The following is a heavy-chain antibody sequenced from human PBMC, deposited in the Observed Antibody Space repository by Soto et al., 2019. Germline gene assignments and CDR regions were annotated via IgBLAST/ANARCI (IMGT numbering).Heavy chain of an antibody. CDR1: GYTFTSYA. D-gene: IGHD4-17*01. CDR2: INAGNGNT. J-gene: IGHJ5*02. CDR3: ARGMTTVTTNWFDP. V-gene: IGHV1-3*01. Sequence: GASVKVSCKASGYTFTSYAMHWVRQAPGQRLEWMGWINAGNGNTKYSQKFQGRVTITRDTSASTAYMELSSLRSEDTAVYYCARGMTTVTTNWFDPWGQGTLVTSPQ.